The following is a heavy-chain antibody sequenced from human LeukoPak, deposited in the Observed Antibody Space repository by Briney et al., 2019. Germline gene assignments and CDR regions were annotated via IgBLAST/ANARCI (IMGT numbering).Heavy chain of an antibody. CDR2: INQDGSQN. D-gene: IGHD6-6*01. V-gene: IGHV3-7*01. Sequence: PGGSLRLSCAASGFTFSNYWMSWVRQAPGKGLEWVANINQDGSQNYYLDSGKGRFTISRDNAKNSLYLQMISLRAEDTAVYYCARDAVYSSYYYYFDYWGQGTLVTVSS. CDR1: GFTFSNYW. J-gene: IGHJ4*02. CDR3: ARDAVYSSYYYYFDY.